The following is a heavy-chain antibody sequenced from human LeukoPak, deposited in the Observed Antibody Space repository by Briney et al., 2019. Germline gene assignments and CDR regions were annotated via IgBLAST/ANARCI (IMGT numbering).Heavy chain of an antibody. V-gene: IGHV3-53*05. CDR3: AKDSRWFGELFYYGMDV. CDR2: IYSGGSS. D-gene: IGHD3-10*01. Sequence: GGSLRLSCAASGFSVSNNYMSWVRQAPGKGLEWISVIYSGGSSYYADSMKGRFTISRDNAKNSLYLQMNSLRAEDTALYYCAKDSRWFGELFYYGMDVWGQGTTVTVSS. J-gene: IGHJ6*02. CDR1: GFSVSNNY.